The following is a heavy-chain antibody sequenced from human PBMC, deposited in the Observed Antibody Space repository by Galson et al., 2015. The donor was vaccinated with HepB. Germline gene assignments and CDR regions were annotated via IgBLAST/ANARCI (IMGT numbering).Heavy chain of an antibody. D-gene: IGHD3-3*01. V-gene: IGHV3-23*01. CDR2: ISGSGGST. CDR3: AKDFWSGYYGEGSY. CDR1: GFTFSSYA. Sequence: SLRLSCAASGFTFSSYAMSWVRQAPGKGLEWVSAISGSGGSTYYADSVKGRFTISRDNSKNTLYLQMNSLRAEDTAVYYCAKDFWSGYYGEGSYWGQGTLVTVSS. J-gene: IGHJ4*02.